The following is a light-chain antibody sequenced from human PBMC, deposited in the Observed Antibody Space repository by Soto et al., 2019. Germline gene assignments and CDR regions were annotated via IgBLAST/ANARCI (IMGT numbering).Light chain of an antibody. V-gene: IGKV3-20*01. CDR3: QQYGSSPPWT. J-gene: IGKJ1*01. Sequence: ALTQSPGTLSLSPGERATLSCRASQTVRNNYLAWYQQKPGQAPRLLIYEASNRAIGIPARFSGSGSGTEFTLTISRLEPEDSAVYYCQQYGSSPPWTFGQGTKVDIK. CDR2: EAS. CDR1: QTVRNNY.